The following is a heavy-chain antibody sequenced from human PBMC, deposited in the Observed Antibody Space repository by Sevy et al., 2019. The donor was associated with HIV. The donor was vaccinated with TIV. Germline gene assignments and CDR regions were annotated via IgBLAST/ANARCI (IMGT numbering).Heavy chain of an antibody. D-gene: IGHD3-10*01. CDR1: GYSFTSYW. CDR3: ARHAAYYYGSGSYYKSGAFDI. J-gene: IGHJ3*02. V-gene: IGHV5-51*01. Sequence: GESLKISCKGSGYSFTSYWIGWVRQMPGKGLEWMGIIYPGDSDTRYSPSFQGQVTISADKSISTAYLQWSGLKASDTAIYYCARHAAYYYGSGSYYKSGAFDIWGQGTMVTVSS. CDR2: IYPGDSDT.